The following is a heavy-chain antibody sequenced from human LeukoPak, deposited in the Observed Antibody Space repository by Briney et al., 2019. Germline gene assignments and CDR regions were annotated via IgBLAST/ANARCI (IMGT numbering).Heavy chain of an antibody. CDR1: GGSISSYY. D-gene: IGHD6-25*01. V-gene: IGHV4-59*08. Sequence: SETLSLTCTVSGGSISSYYWSWIRQPPGKGLEWIGYIYYSGSTNYNPSLKSRVTISVDTSKNQCSLKLSSVTAADTAVYYCARQGGGFWYFDLWGRGTLVTVSS. J-gene: IGHJ2*01. CDR2: IYYSGST. CDR3: ARQGGGFWYFDL.